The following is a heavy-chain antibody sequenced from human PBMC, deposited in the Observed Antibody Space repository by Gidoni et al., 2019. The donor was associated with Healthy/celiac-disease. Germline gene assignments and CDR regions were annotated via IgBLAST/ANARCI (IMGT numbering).Heavy chain of an antibody. V-gene: IGHV3-30*04. J-gene: IGHJ4*02. Sequence: QVQLVESGGGVVQPGRSLRLSCSASGFTFSSYAMHWVRQAPGKGLEWVAVISYEGSNKYYADSVKGRFTISRDNSKNTLDLQMNSLRAEDTAVYYCARVPDYGDYSPFDYWGQGTLVTVSS. D-gene: IGHD4-17*01. CDR2: ISYEGSNK. CDR3: ARVPDYGDYSPFDY. CDR1: GFTFSSYA.